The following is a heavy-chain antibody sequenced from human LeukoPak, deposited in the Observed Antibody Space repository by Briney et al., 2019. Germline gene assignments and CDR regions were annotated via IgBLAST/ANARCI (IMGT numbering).Heavy chain of an antibody. J-gene: IGHJ4*02. Sequence: SNKYYADSVKGRFTISRDNSKNTLYLQMNSLRAEDTAMYYCWANYYDTGAHTRDYWGQGTLVTVSS. CDR3: WANYYDTGAHTRDY. D-gene: IGHD3-22*01. V-gene: IGHV3-30*01. CDR2: SNK.